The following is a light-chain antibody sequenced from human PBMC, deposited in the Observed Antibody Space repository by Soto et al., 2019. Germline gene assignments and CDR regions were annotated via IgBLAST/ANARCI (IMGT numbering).Light chain of an antibody. V-gene: IGKV1-27*01. CDR1: QGISNY. Sequence: DIQMTQSPSSMSASVGDRVTITCRASQGISNYVAWYQQRPGKAPKLLIYAASTLQSGVPSRFSGSESGTDFTLNISGLQPEDVATYYCQKYDSAPLFTFGPGTKVEIK. J-gene: IGKJ3*01. CDR3: QKYDSAPLFT. CDR2: AAS.